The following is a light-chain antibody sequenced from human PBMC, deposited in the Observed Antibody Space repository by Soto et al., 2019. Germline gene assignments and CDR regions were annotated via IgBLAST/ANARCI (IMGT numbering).Light chain of an antibody. J-gene: IGLJ2*01. CDR3: QSYDSSLSSGV. V-gene: IGLV1-40*01. CDR2: GNS. CDR1: SPNIGAGYD. Sequence: QSVLTQPPSVSGAPGQRVTISCTGSSPNIGAGYDVHWYQQLPGTAPKLLIYGNSNRPSGVPDRFSGSKSGTSASLAITGLQAEDEADYYCQSYDSSLSSGVFGGGTKLTVL.